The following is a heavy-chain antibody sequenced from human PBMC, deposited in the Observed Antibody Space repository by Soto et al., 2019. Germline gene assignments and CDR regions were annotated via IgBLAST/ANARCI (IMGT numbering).Heavy chain of an antibody. J-gene: IGHJ5*02. Sequence: QVQLVQSGAEVKKPGASVKVSCKASGYTFTSYGISWVRQAPGQGLEWMGWISAYNGNTNYAQKLQGRVTMTTETSTSTAYMELRSRRSDATAVYYCARGYYDFWSGVPFSWFDPWGQGTLVTVSS. V-gene: IGHV1-18*01. CDR2: ISAYNGNT. CDR3: ARGYYDFWSGVPFSWFDP. D-gene: IGHD3-3*01. CDR1: GYTFTSYG.